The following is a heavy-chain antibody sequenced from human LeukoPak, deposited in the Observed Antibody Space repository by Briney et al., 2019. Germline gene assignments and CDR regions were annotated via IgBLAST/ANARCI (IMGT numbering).Heavy chain of an antibody. CDR3: ARVKGDYYYYYYMDV. CDR2: ISYSGSP. Sequence: SETLSLTCTVYGGSISSYYGRWIRQPPGKGLEWIGYISYSGSPNYNPSLKSRVTISVDTSKNQFSLKLSSVTAADTAVYYCARVKGDYYYYYYMDVWGKGTTVTVSS. V-gene: IGHV4-59*01. J-gene: IGHJ6*03. CDR1: GGSISSYY.